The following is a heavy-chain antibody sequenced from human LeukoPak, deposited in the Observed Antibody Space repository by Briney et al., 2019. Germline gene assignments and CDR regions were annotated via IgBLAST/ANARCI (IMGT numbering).Heavy chain of an antibody. D-gene: IGHD1-26*01. Sequence: GGSLRLSCAASGFTVSSNYVSWVRQAPGKGLEWVSVIYSGGSTYYADSVKGRFTISRDNSKNTLYLQMNSLRAEDTAVYYCLSGLSGSYSAGGLDSWGQATLVTFSS. CDR3: LSGLSGSYSAGGLDS. V-gene: IGHV3-53*01. CDR2: IYSGGST. J-gene: IGHJ4*02. CDR1: GFTVSSNY.